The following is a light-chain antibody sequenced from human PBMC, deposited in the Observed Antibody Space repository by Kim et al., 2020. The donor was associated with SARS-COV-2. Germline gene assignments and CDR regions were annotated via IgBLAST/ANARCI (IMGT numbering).Light chain of an antibody. Sequence: SYELTQPPSVSVSPGRTASITCSGDKLGDRYACWYQQKPGQSPVLVIYQDTERPSGIPERFSGSKSGNTATLTISGTQAMDEADYYCQAWDISTGVFGTGTKVTVL. J-gene: IGLJ1*01. CDR2: QDT. CDR1: KLGDRY. V-gene: IGLV3-1*01. CDR3: QAWDISTGV.